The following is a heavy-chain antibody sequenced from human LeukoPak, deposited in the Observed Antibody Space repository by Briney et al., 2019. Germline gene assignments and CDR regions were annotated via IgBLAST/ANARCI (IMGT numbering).Heavy chain of an antibody. V-gene: IGHV3-74*01. D-gene: IGHD6-13*01. CDR2: INSDGSSR. CDR3: ASASSHRIAAGGDY. J-gene: IGHJ4*02. CDR1: GSTLRNYW. Sequence: GGSLTLSCAASGSTLRNYWMHCVRHAPGKGLVCVSRINSDGSSRNYADSVKGRFTISRDNAKNTLYLQMNSLRAEDTAVYYCASASSHRIAAGGDYWGQGTLVTVSS.